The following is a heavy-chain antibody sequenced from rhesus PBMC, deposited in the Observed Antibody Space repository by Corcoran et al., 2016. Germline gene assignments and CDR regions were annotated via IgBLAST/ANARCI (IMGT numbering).Heavy chain of an antibody. CDR1: GGSISSSY. V-gene: IGHV4-169*01. D-gene: IGHD3-34*01. CDR2: IYGSGSST. Sequence: QLQLQESGPGLVKPSETLSVTCAVSGGSISSSYWRWIRQAPGKGLEWIGYIYGSGSSTNYHPSPRRRVTLSVDTSKTQLSLKLSSVTTAATAVYYCARASNWGDYSDGLDSWGQGVVVTVSS. CDR3: ARASNWGDYSDGLDS. J-gene: IGHJ6*01.